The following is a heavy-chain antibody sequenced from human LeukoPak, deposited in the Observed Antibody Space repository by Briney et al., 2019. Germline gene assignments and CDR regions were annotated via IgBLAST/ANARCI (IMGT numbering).Heavy chain of an antibody. CDR3: ARAGGQLPLYAFDV. Sequence: PSETLSLTCTVSGGSISSGGYYWSWIRQHPGKGLEWIGYIYYSGSTYYNPSLKSRVTISVDTSKNQFSLKLSSVTAADTAVYYCARAGGQLPLYAFDVWGQGTMVTVSS. J-gene: IGHJ3*01. CDR2: IYYSGST. D-gene: IGHD3-16*01. V-gene: IGHV4-31*03. CDR1: GGSISSGGYY.